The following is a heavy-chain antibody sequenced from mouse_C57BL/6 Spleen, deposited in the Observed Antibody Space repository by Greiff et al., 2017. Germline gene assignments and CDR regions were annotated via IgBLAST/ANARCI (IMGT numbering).Heavy chain of an antibody. V-gene: IGHV1-55*01. CDR1: GYTFTSYW. CDR3: ARRGNYVGFAY. CDR2: IYPGSGST. D-gene: IGHD2-1*01. Sequence: QVQLQQPGAELVKPGASVKMSCKASGYTFTSYWITWVKQRPGRGLEWIGEIYPGSGSTNYNEKFKSKATLTVDTSSSTAYMQISSLTSEDSAVYYCARRGNYVGFAYWGQGTLVTVSA. J-gene: IGHJ3*01.